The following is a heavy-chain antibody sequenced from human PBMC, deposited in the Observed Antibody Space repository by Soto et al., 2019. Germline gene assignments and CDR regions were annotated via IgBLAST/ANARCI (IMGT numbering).Heavy chain of an antibody. D-gene: IGHD6-13*01. CDR2: ISWNSGSI. CDR1: GFTFDDYA. CDR3: AKDGEGSSWYGGIDY. V-gene: IGHV3-9*01. Sequence: QSGGSLRLSCAASGFTFDDYAMHWVRQAPGKGLEWVSGISWNSGSIGYADSVKGRFTISRDNAKNSLYLQMNSLRAEDTALYYCAKDGEGSSWYGGIDYWGQGTLVTVSS. J-gene: IGHJ4*02.